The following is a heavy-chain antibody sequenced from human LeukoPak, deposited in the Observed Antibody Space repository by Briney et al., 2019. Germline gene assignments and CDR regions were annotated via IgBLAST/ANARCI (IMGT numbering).Heavy chain of an antibody. CDR3: ARLMDSGSFRGLTDY. J-gene: IGHJ4*02. V-gene: IGHV4-59*08. CDR1: GGSISSYY. CDR2: IYYSGST. D-gene: IGHD1-26*01. Sequence: SETLSLTCTVSGGSISSYYWSWIRQPPGKGLEWIGYIYYSGSTNYNPSLKSRVTISVDTSKNQFSLKLSSVTAADTAVYYCARLMDSGSFRGLTDYWGQGTLVTVPS.